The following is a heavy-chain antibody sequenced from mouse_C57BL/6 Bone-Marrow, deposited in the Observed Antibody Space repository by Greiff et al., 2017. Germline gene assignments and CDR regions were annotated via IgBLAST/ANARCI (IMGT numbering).Heavy chain of an antibody. Sequence: VKLMESGPGLVAPSQSLSITCTVSGFSLTSYAISWVRQPPGKGLEWLGVIWTGGGTHYNSALKSRLSISKDNSKSQVFLKMNSLQTDDTARYYCARKFDYPWYCDVWGTGTTVTVSS. CDR3: ARKFDYPWYCDV. D-gene: IGHD2-4*01. CDR1: GFSLTSYA. CDR2: IWTGGGT. V-gene: IGHV2-9-1*01. J-gene: IGHJ1*03.